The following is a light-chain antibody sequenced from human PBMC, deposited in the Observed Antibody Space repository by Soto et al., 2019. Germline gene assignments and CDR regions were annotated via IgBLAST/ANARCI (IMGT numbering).Light chain of an antibody. V-gene: IGLV2-14*03. CDR1: SSDIGDSNY. Sequence: QSALAQPASVSGSPGQSITISCTGTSSDIGDSNYVSWYQQHPGKAPKLMIYDVSNRPSGFSNRFSGSKSGNTASLIFSGLQAEDEADYYCSLYTSSSTYVFGTGTKVTVL. J-gene: IGLJ1*01. CDR2: DVS. CDR3: SLYTSSSTYV.